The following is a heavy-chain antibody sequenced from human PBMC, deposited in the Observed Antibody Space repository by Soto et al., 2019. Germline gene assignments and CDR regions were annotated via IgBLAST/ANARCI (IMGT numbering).Heavy chain of an antibody. V-gene: IGHV3-15*07. D-gene: IGHD1-1*01. Sequence: DVQLVESGGGLVKPGESLRLSCAASGFTFTNTWMNWVRQAPGKGQEWVGRVKTKAEGGTTDYAAPVKGRFTISRDDSINTVYLQLNILKIEHTALYYCTSRIRTTNDYWGQGTLVTVAS. CDR1: GFTFTNTW. CDR2: VKTKAEGGTT. J-gene: IGHJ4*02. CDR3: TSRIRTTNDY.